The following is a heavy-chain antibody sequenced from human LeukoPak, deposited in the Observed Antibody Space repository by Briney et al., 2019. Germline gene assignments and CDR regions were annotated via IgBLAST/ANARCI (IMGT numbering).Heavy chain of an antibody. J-gene: IGHJ4*02. Sequence: PSETLSLTCTVSGGSISSSSYYWGWIRQPRGKGLEWIVSIYYSGSTYYNPSLKSRVTISVDTSKNQFSLKLSSVTAADTAVYYCASRITIFGVVIDYWGQGTLVTVSS. D-gene: IGHD3-3*01. CDR1: GGSISSSSYY. V-gene: IGHV4-39*01. CDR2: IYYSGST. CDR3: ASRITIFGVVIDY.